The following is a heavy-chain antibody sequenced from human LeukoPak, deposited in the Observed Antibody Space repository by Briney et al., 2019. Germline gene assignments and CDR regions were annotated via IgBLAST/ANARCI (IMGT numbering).Heavy chain of an antibody. V-gene: IGHV3-11*01. CDR1: GFTFSDYY. J-gene: IGHJ4*02. Sequence: PGGSLRLSCAASGFTFSDYYMSWIRQAPGQGLEWVSYISSSGSTIYYADSVKGRFTISRDNAKNSLYLQMNSLRAEDTAVYYCASLKRNDYGDYFDYWGQGTLVTVSS. CDR2: ISSSGSTI. CDR3: ASLKRNDYGDYFDY. D-gene: IGHD4-17*01.